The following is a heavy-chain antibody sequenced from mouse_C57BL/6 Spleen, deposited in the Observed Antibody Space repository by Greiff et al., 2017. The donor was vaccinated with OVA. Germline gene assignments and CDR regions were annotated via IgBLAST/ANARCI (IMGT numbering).Heavy chain of an antibody. Sequence: VQLQQSGPGLVKPSQSLSLTCSVTGYSITSGYYWNWIRQFPGNKLEWMGYISYDGSNNYNPSLKNRISITRDTSKNQFFLKLNSVTTEDTATYYCARATDFDVWGTGTTVTVSS. CDR1: GYSITSGYY. V-gene: IGHV3-6*01. CDR2: ISYDGSN. J-gene: IGHJ1*03. CDR3: ARATDFDV.